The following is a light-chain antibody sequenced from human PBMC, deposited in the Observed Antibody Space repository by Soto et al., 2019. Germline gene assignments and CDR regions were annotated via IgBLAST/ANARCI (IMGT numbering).Light chain of an antibody. V-gene: IGLV2-23*01. Sequence: QSALTQPASVSGSPGQSITISCTGTSSDVGSYNLVSWYQQHPGKAPKLIIYEDSKRPSGVSNRFSGSKSGNTASLTISGLQTEDEADYYCCSYADSSTYVFGTGTKPPS. CDR3: CSYADSSTYV. CDR1: SSDVGSYNL. CDR2: EDS. J-gene: IGLJ1*01.